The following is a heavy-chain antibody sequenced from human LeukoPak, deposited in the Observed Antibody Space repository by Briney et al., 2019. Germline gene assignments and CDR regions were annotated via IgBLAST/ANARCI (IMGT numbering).Heavy chain of an antibody. CDR3: ARGKIRYSYGRFGY. CDR1: GCNFNEAW. Sequence: PGGSLRLSCAASGCNFNEAWMSWVRQAPGKGLEWVAVISDDGTKEYYADSVKGRFTISRDNSRNTVYTSKSTLFLQMNSLRPEDTAVYYCARGKIRYSYGRFGYWGQGILVTVSS. D-gene: IGHD5-18*01. V-gene: IGHV3-30-3*01. J-gene: IGHJ4*02. CDR2: ISDDGTKE.